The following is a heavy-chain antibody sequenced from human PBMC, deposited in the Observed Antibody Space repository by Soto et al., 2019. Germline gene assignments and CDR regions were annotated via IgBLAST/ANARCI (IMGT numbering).Heavy chain of an antibody. V-gene: IGHV3-30*18. J-gene: IGHJ4*02. CDR2: ISYDGSNK. D-gene: IGHD3-9*01. Sequence: LRLSCAASGFTFSSYGMHWVRQAPGKGLEWVAVISYDGSNKYYADSVKGRFTISRDNSKNTLYLQMNSLRAEDTAVYYCAKGLLLRYFDWLSHSYYFDYWGQGTLVTVSS. CDR3: AKGLLLRYFDWLSHSYYFDY. CDR1: GFTFSSYG.